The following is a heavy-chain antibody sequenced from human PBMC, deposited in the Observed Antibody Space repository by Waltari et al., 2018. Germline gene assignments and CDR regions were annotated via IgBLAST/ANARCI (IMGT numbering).Heavy chain of an antibody. J-gene: IGHJ6*02. Sequence: EVQLVESGGGLVKPGGSLRLSCAASGFTFSSYSMNWVRQAPGKGLEWVSSISSSSSYIYYADSVKGRCTIARDNAKNSLYLQMNSLRAEDTAVYYCARDRYSSSWYEGGYYYYGMDVWGQGTTVTVSS. CDR2: ISSSSSYI. V-gene: IGHV3-21*01. D-gene: IGHD6-13*01. CDR3: ARDRYSSSWYEGGYYYYGMDV. CDR1: GFTFSSYS.